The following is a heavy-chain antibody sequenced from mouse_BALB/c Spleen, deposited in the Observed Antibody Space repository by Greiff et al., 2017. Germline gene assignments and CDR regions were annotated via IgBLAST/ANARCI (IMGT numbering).Heavy chain of an antibody. D-gene: IGHD2-2*01. CDR3: ASLYYGYVLFAY. Sequence: QVQLQQSGAELVRPGVSVKISCKGSGYTFTDYAMHWVKQSHAKSLEWIGVISTYYGDASYNQKFKDKAILTVDKSSSTAYMQLSSLTSEDSAVYYCASLYYGYVLFAYWGQGTLVTVSA. CDR2: ISTYYGDA. J-gene: IGHJ3*01. V-gene: IGHV1-67*01. CDR1: GYTFTDYA.